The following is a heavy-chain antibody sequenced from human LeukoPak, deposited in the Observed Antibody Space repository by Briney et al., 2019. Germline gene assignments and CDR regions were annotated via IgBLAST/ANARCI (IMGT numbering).Heavy chain of an antibody. D-gene: IGHD6-19*01. Sequence: GGSLRLSCAASGFTFSSYGMNWVRQAPGKGLEWVSSISSSTRYIYYADSVKGRFTISRDNAKNSLYLQMNRLRAEDTAVYYCARDFTTSSSGWYYAFDIWGQGTMVTVSS. J-gene: IGHJ3*02. V-gene: IGHV3-21*01. CDR3: ARDFTTSSSGWYYAFDI. CDR2: ISSSTRYI. CDR1: GFTFSSYG.